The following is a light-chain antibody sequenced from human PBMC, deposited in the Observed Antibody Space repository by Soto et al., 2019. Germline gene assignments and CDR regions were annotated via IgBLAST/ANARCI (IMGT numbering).Light chain of an antibody. Sequence: DIQRTHAPSSLSASVIDRVQSTFRASQSISSDLNCYQQKPGKPPKLLIYYASSLQSGPPSRFSGSGSATDFTLTISRLQPEDSETYYRQQSYSTTTVGRGTPVDIK. CDR3: QQSYSTTT. CDR2: YAS. CDR1: QSISSD. V-gene: IGKV1-39*01. J-gene: IGKJ4*01.